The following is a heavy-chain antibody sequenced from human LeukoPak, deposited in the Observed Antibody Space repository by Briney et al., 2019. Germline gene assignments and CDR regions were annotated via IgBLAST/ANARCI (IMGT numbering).Heavy chain of an antibody. D-gene: IGHD2-21*01. CDR2: IIPILGIA. Sequence: SVKVSCKASGGTFSSYAISWVRQAPGQGLEWMGRIIPILGIANYAQKFQGRVTITADKSTSTAYMELRSLKSDDTAIYYCARGDWFDPWGQGTLVTVSS. CDR1: GGTFSSYA. J-gene: IGHJ5*02. CDR3: ARGDWFDP. V-gene: IGHV1-69*04.